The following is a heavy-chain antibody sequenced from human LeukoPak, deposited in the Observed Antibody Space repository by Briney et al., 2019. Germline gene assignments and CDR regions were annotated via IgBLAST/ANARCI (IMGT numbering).Heavy chain of an antibody. CDR1: GYTLTELS. CDR3: VVQPEYCSSTSCSYFDY. Sequence: GASVKVSCKVSGYTLTELSMHWVRQAPGKGLEWMGGFDPEDGETIYAQKFQGRVTMTEDTSTDTAYMELSSLRSEDTAVYYCVVQPEYCSSTSCSYFDYWGQGTLVTVSS. V-gene: IGHV1-24*01. D-gene: IGHD2-2*01. CDR2: FDPEDGET. J-gene: IGHJ4*02.